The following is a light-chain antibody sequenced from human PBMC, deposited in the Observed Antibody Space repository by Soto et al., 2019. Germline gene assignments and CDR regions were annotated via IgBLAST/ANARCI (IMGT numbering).Light chain of an antibody. Sequence: IQLTQSPSSLSASVGDRVTITCPASRGISSYLAWYQQKPGKPPKLLVYSASTLQSGVPSRFSGSGPGPDFTLTISRLQPEDSATYFCQQLNSYPQTFGQGTRLEIK. CDR2: SAS. J-gene: IGKJ5*01. V-gene: IGKV1-9*01. CDR1: RGISSY. CDR3: QQLNSYPQT.